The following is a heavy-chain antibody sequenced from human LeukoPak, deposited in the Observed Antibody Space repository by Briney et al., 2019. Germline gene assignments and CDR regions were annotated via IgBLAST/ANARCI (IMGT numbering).Heavy chain of an antibody. CDR2: INFSGTT. CDR3: ACLTTAEAFDI. V-gene: IGHV4-59*01. D-gene: IGHD3-22*01. CDR1: GGSISSYY. Sequence: SETLSLTCSGSGGSISSYYWSWIGPPPGKGLVWSVYINFSGTTNYNPSLKSRVTISVDTSKNQFSLKLSSVSAADTAVYFCACLTTAEAFDIGGQGTMVTVSS. J-gene: IGHJ3*02.